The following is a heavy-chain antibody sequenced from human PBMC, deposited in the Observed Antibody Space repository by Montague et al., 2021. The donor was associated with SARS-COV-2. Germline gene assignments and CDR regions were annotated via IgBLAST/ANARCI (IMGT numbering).Heavy chain of an antibody. Sequence: SLRLSCAASGFTFSRYAMHWVRQAPGKGLEWVAVISYDGSNKNYADSVKGRFTISRDNSKNTLYLQMNSLRGEDTAVYYCARDVNVNGRSGWHYYYYGMDVWGQGTTVTVSS. CDR1: GFTFSRYA. D-gene: IGHD6-19*01. CDR2: ISYDGSNK. J-gene: IGHJ6*02. V-gene: IGHV3-30-3*01. CDR3: ARDVNVNGRSGWHYYYYGMDV.